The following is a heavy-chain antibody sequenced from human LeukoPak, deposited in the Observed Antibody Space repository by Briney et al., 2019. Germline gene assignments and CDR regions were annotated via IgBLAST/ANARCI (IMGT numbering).Heavy chain of an antibody. Sequence: GGSLRLSCAASGFTFSSYSMNWVRQAPGKGLEWVSSISSSSSYRYYADSVKGRFTISRDNSKNTLYLQMNSLRAEDTAVYYCANLWFGELFDYWGQGTLVTVSS. D-gene: IGHD3-10*01. V-gene: IGHV3-21*01. CDR2: ISSSSSYR. CDR3: ANLWFGELFDY. CDR1: GFTFSSYS. J-gene: IGHJ4*02.